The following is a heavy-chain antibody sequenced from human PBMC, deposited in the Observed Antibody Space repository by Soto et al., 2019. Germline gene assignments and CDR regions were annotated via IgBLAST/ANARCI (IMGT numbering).Heavy chain of an antibody. J-gene: IGHJ6*03. CDR2: INHSGST. CDR1: GGSFSDYY. D-gene: IGHD3-9*01. Sequence: QMQLQQWGAGLLKPSETLSLTCAVYGGSFSDYYWSWIRQSPGKGLEWIGEINHSGSTNYNPSLKSPVTISIDPSKLQFSFKRGSVTAADTAVYYFARGGGGSLNYDILTVYYRPGFYFYYMDVWGKGTTVTVSS. V-gene: IGHV4-34*01. CDR3: ARGGGGSLNYDILTVYYRPGFYFYYMDV.